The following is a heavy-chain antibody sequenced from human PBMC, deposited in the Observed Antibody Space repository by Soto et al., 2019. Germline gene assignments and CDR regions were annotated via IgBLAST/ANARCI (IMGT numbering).Heavy chain of an antibody. CDR3: GRHPATSETYFYGMDV. J-gene: IGHJ6*02. CDR1: GGSVSSSSFL. CDR2: IYYSGTT. V-gene: IGHV4-39*01. Sequence: SETLSLTCTVSGGSVSSSSFLWGWIRQSPGKGLEWIGSIYYSGTTYYNPSLKSRVTISVDTPKSQFSLKVTSVTAADTAVYYCGRHPATSETYFYGMDVWGQGTTVTVSS.